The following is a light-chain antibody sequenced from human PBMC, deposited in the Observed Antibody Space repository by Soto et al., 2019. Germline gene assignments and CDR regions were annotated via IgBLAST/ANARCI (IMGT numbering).Light chain of an antibody. CDR1: SSNIGAGYP. J-gene: IGLJ3*02. V-gene: IGLV1-40*01. CDR3: QSYDSSTDVV. Sequence: QSVLTQPPSVSGAPGQRVTISCTGSSSNIGAGYPVHWYQQLPGTAPKLLVAGNRPSGVPDRFSVSIDSSSNSASLTISGLKTEDEADYYCQSYDSSTDVVFGGGTKLTVL. CDR2: G.